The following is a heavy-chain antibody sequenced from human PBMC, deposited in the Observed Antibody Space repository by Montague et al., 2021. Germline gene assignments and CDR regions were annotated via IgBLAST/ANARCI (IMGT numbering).Heavy chain of an antibody. CDR3: VVTPSCYYHGMDV. D-gene: IGHD4-23*01. CDR2: IYYSGST. Sequence: SDTLSLTCTVSGGSISSSSYYWGWIRQPPGKGLEWIGRIYYSGSTYYNPSLKSRLTISVDTSKNQFSLKLSSATAADTAVYYWVVTPSCYYHGMDVWGQGTTVTVSS. CDR1: GGSISSSSYY. V-gene: IGHV4-39*01. J-gene: IGHJ6*02.